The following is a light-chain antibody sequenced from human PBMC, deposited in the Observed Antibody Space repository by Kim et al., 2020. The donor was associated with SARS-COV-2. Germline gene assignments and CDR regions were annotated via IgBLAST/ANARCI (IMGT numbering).Light chain of an antibody. CDR3: QVWDSSSDHYV. Sequence: SYELTQPPSVSVAPGKTDRITCGGNNIGSKSVHWYQQKPGQAPVLVIYYDSDRPSGIPERFSGSNSGNTATLTISRVEAGDEADYYCQVWDSSSDHYVCG. CDR1: NIGSKS. CDR2: YDS. V-gene: IGLV3-21*04. J-gene: IGLJ1*01.